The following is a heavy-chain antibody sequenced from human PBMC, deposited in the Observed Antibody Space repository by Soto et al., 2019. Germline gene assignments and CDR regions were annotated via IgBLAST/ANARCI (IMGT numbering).Heavy chain of an antibody. CDR3: ARVALGGSSSWPY. CDR2: INAGNGNT. CDR1: GYTFTSYA. V-gene: IGHV1-3*01. Sequence: GASVKVSCKASGYTFTSYAMHWVRQAPGQRLEWMGWINAGNGNTKYSQKFQGRFTISRDNAKNSLYLQMNSLRAEDTAVYYCARVALGGSSSWPYWGQGTLVTVSS. D-gene: IGHD6-13*01. J-gene: IGHJ4*02.